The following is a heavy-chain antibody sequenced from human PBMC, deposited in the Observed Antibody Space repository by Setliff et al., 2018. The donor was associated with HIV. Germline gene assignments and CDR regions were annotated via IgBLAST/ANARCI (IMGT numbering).Heavy chain of an antibody. Sequence: SETLSLTCTVSGGSISSSSYYWTWIRQPPGKGLEWIGYIYYSGSTNYKPSLKSRVSISVDTSKNQFSLKLSSVTVADTAVYYCATVVPAAHFDYWGQGTLVTVSS. CDR3: ATVVPAAHFDY. CDR1: GGSISSSSYY. D-gene: IGHD2-2*01. CDR2: IYYSGST. V-gene: IGHV4-61*05. J-gene: IGHJ4*02.